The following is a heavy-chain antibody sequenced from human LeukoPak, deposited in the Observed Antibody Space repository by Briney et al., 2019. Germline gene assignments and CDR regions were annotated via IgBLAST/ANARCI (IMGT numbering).Heavy chain of an antibody. CDR3: ARDFLAEGSGSN. CDR2: IIPIFGTA. CDR1: GGTFSSYA. Sequence: AASVKVSCKASGGTFSSYAISWVRQAPGQGLEWMGGIIPIFGTANYAQKFQGRVTITTDESTSTAYMELSSLRSDDTAVYYCARDFLAEGSGSNWGQGTLVTVSS. D-gene: IGHD6-19*01. V-gene: IGHV1-69*05. J-gene: IGHJ4*02.